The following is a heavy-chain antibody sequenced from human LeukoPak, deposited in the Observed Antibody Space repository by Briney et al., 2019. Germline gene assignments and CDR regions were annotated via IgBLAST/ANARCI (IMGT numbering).Heavy chain of an antibody. J-gene: IGHJ4*02. D-gene: IGHD6-19*01. CDR3: ARLPGYSSGWIDY. CDR1: GGSISSGGYY. Sequence: PSETLSLTCTVSGGSISSGGYYWSWIRQPPGKGLEWIGYIYYSGSTNYNPSLKSRVTISVDTSKNQFSLKLSSVTAADTAVYYCARLPGYSSGWIDYWGQGTLVTVSS. CDR2: IYYSGST. V-gene: IGHV4-61*08.